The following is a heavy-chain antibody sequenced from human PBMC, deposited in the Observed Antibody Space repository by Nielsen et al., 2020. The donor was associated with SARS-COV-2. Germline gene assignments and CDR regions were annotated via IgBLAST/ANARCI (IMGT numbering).Heavy chain of an antibody. J-gene: IGHJ4*02. CDR3: ARSSWFGEVPFDY. V-gene: IGHV3-7*01. CDR2: INGDGGDK. D-gene: IGHD3-10*01. Sequence: GESLKISCEVSGFTFSSYWMTWVRQAPGKGLEWVASINGDGGDKYYVDSVKGRFTISRDNPKNSLYLQMGSLRAEDTAIYYCARSSWFGEVPFDYWGQATLVTVSS. CDR1: GFTFSSYW.